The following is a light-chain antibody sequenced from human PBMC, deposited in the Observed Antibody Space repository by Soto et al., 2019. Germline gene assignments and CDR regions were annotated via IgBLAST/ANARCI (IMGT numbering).Light chain of an antibody. J-gene: IGKJ5*01. Sequence: EVVLTQSPGTRSLSPGERATLSCRASQSFSSSYLAWYQQKPGQAPRLLIYGASTRATGIPDRFSGSGSGTDFTLTISRLEPEDFAVYYCQQYGSSPRITFGQGTRLEIK. CDR3: QQYGSSPRIT. V-gene: IGKV3-20*01. CDR2: GAS. CDR1: QSFSSSY.